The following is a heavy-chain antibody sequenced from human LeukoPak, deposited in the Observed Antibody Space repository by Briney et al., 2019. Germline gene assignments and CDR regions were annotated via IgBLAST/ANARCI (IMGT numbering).Heavy chain of an antibody. D-gene: IGHD3-10*01. V-gene: IGHV3-23*01. Sequence: PGGSLRLSCAASGFTFSGYAMSWVRQAPGKGLEWVSAISGSGGSTYYADSVKGRFTISRDNSKNTLYLQMNSLRAEDTAVYYCAKDKVTMVRGPGRPYFDYWGQGTLVTVSS. CDR1: GFTFSGYA. J-gene: IGHJ4*02. CDR3: AKDKVTMVRGPGRPYFDY. CDR2: ISGSGGST.